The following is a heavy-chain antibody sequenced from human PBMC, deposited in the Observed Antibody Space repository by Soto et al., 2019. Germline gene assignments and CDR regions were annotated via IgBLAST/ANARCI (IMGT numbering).Heavy chain of an antibody. CDR1: GFTFNNYA. CDR3: AKDYYYGSGSYYDQQQFDY. V-gene: IGHV3-23*01. Sequence: PGGSLRLSCAASGFTFNNYAMSWFRQAPGKGLEWVSAISASGGSTYYADSVKGRFTISRDNSKNTLYVQMNSLRVEDTAVYYCAKDYYYGSGSYYDQQQFDYWGQGTLVTVSS. CDR2: ISASGGST. J-gene: IGHJ4*02. D-gene: IGHD3-10*01.